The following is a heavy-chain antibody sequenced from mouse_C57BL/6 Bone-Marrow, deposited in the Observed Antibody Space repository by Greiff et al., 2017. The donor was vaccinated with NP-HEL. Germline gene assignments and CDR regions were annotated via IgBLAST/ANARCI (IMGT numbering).Heavy chain of an antibody. J-gene: IGHJ1*03. Sequence: QVQLQQPGAELVRPGTSVKLSCKASGYTFTSYWMHWVKQRPGQGLEWIGVIDPSDSYTNYNQKFKGKATLTVDTSSSTAYMQLSSLTSEDSAVYYCAREAYAWYWYFDDWGKGTTVTVSS. D-gene: IGHD6-5*01. CDR3: AREAYAWYWYFDD. CDR1: GYTFTSYW. CDR2: IDPSDSYT. V-gene: IGHV1-59*01.